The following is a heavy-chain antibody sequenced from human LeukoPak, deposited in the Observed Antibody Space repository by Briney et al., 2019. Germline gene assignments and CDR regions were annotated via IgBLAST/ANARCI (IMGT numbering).Heavy chain of an antibody. J-gene: IGHJ5*02. CDR1: GGSISSYY. D-gene: IGHD2-2*01. CDR2: IYYSGST. CDR3: ARGGVVVPAATYLLKQSTTWFDP. Sequence: PSETRSLTCTVSGGSISSYYWSWIRQPPGKGLEWIGYIYYSGSTNYNPSLKSRVTISVDTSKNQFSLKLSSVTAADTAVYYCARGGVVVPAATYLLKQSTTWFDPWGQGTLVTVSS. V-gene: IGHV4-59*01.